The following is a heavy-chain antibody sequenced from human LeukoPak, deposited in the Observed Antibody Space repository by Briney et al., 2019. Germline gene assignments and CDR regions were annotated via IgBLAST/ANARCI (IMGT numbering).Heavy chain of an antibody. D-gene: IGHD6-19*01. CDR2: ISYTGST. Sequence: SETLSLTCTISGGSIGGDHWSWIRQAPREGLEWIGYISYTGSTSYNPSLRSRVTISLNTPENQFSLRLTSVTAADTDVYYCARAVTGTSLVDFWGQGTLVAVSS. CDR1: GGSIGGDH. J-gene: IGHJ4*02. V-gene: IGHV4-59*08. CDR3: ARAVTGTSLVDF.